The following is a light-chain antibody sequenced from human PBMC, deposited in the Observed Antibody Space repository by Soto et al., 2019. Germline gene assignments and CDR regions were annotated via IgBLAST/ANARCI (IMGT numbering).Light chain of an antibody. V-gene: IGLV1-44*01. CDR3: AAWDDTLKGV. J-gene: IGLJ1*01. Sequence: QSVLTQPPSASGTPGQRATISCSGSRSNIGSNSVNWYQQLPGTAPKLLIYSNDQWPSGVPDRFSGSKSDTSASLAISGLQSEDEADYYCAAWDDTLKGVFGTGTKVTVL. CDR1: RSNIGSNS. CDR2: SND.